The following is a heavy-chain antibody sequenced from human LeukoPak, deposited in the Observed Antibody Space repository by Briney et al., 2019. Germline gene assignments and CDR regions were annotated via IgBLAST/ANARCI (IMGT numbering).Heavy chain of an antibody. D-gene: IGHD3-22*01. CDR1: GFTFSDYW. J-gene: IGHJ3*02. CDR2: IKPDGSGK. CDR3: AQLGYYYDSSGYSAYAFDI. Sequence: GRSLGLSCAASGFTFSDYWMSWVRQAPGKGLQWVANIKPDGSGKYYVDSVKGRFTISRDNAKNSLYLQINSLRAEDTAVYYCAQLGYYYDSSGYSAYAFDIWGQGTMVTVSS. V-gene: IGHV3-7*01.